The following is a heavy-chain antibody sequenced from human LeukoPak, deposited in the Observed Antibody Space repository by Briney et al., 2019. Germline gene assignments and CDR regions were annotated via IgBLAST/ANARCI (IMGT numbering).Heavy chain of an antibody. V-gene: IGHV3-23*01. CDR2: ISGSGGST. J-gene: IGHJ4*02. CDR1: GFTFSSYA. Sequence: GGSLRLSCAASGFTFSSYAMSWVRQAPGKGLEWVSAISGSGGSTYYADSVKGRFTISRDNSKNSLYLQMNSLRAEDTAVYYCAREHSFAGEFDYWGQGTLVTVSS. CDR3: AREHSFAGEFDY. D-gene: IGHD3-10*01.